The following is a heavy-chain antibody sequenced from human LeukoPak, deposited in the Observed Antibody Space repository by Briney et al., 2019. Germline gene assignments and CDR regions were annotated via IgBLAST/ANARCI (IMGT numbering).Heavy chain of an antibody. J-gene: IGHJ4*02. D-gene: IGHD6-6*01. CDR2: IYYSGST. V-gene: IGHV4-39*01. Sequence: SETLSLTCAVYGGSLSYYYWGWIRQPPGKGLEWIGSIYYSGSTYYNPSLKSRVTISVDTSKNQFSLKLSSVTAADTAVYYCARQGNEYSSSWLDYWGQGTLVTVSS. CDR3: ARQGNEYSSSWLDY. CDR1: GGSLSYYY.